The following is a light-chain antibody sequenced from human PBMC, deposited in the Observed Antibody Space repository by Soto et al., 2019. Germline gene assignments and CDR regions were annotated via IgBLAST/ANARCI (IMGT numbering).Light chain of an antibody. CDR1: QSISTW. CDR2: KAS. J-gene: IGKJ4*01. Sequence: QMTQTPSSLSASVGDRVTITCRVSQSISTWLAWYQQEPGKAPKLLIYKASGLESGVPSRFSGSGSGTDFTLTISSLQPDDFATYYCQQYNSYSPLTFGGRTKVDI. CDR3: QQYNSYSPLT. V-gene: IGKV1-5*03.